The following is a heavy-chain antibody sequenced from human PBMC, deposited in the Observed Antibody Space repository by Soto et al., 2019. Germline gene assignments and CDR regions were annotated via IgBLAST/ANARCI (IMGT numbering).Heavy chain of an antibody. D-gene: IGHD1-1*01. CDR3: ARGLNDDS. V-gene: IGHV3-53*01. CDR1: GFSIGDNP. CDR2: IHTVGST. J-gene: IGHJ4*02. Sequence: GGSLRLSCEVSGFSIGDNPMSWVRQAPGQGLEWVASIHTVGSTYYADSVQGRFTISRDNSKNTLFLQMNSLRVGDTAIYFCARGLNDDSWGQGTLVTVSS.